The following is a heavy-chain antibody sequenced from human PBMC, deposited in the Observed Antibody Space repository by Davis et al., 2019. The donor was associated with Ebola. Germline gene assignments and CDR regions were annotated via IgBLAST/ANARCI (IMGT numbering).Heavy chain of an antibody. CDR2: IRGGDEGT. D-gene: IGHD5-24*01. CDR3: AKVTWESRDGR. J-gene: IGHJ4*02. CDR1: GLTLSSWP. Sequence: PGGSLRLSCAASGLTLSSWPMNWVRQAPGKGLEWVSSIRGGDEGTHYADSVRGRFTISRDDSKNTLYLQMNSLRAEDTAVYYCAKVTWESRDGRWGQGTLVIVSS. V-gene: IGHV3-23*01.